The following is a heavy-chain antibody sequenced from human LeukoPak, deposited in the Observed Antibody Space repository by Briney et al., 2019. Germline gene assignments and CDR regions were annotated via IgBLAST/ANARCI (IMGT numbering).Heavy chain of an antibody. J-gene: IGHJ3*02. Sequence: ASVKVSCKASGYTFTSYGISWVRQAPGQGLEWMGRISAYNGNTNYAQKLQGRVTMTTDTSTSTAYMELRSLRSDDTAVYYCARDGDYGTTVDNDAFDIWGQGTMVTVSS. CDR1: GYTFTSYG. CDR3: ARDGDYGTTVDNDAFDI. V-gene: IGHV1-18*01. D-gene: IGHD4-23*01. CDR2: ISAYNGNT.